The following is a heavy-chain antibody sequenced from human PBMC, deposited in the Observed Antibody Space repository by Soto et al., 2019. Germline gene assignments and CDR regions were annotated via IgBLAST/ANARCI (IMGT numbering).Heavy chain of an antibody. Sequence: QVLLMQSGAEVKKPGSSVKVSCTSSGGPFSSYGISWVRQVPGQGLEWLGGIIPLFGTPSYARKFQDRLTISADESTTTADMELSSLTYEDTAMYFCARDGTIQMANFDFWGQGTLVTVSS. J-gene: IGHJ4*02. CDR1: GGPFSSYG. V-gene: IGHV1-69*01. D-gene: IGHD1-1*01. CDR3: ARDGTIQMANFDF. CDR2: IIPLFGTP.